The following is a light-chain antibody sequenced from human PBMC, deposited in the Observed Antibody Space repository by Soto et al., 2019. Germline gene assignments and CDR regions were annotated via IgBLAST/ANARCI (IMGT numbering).Light chain of an antibody. J-gene: IGKJ1*01. V-gene: IGKV1-17*01. CDR2: AAS. CDR3: QQYNIYPWT. Sequence: EIQMTQSPSSLSAFVGDTVTITCRASQDIRNDLGWYQQKPGKAPKLLIYAASSLQSGVPSRFSGSGSGTEFTLSISSLQPDDFATYYCQQYNIYPWTFGQGTKVDI. CDR1: QDIRND.